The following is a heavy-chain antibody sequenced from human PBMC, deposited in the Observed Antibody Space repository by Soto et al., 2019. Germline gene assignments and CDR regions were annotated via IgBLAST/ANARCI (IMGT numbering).Heavy chain of an antibody. D-gene: IGHD6-25*01. CDR1: GFTFRSYS. CDR3: ARRKERSGPNYFDS. J-gene: IGHJ4*02. Sequence: ESLKISCAASGFTFRSYSMNWVRQAPGKGLEWVSSISSSGNSTYYADSVKGRFTISRDNAKNSLYLQVSSLRSDDTAVYFCARRKERSGPNYFDSWGQGSLVTVSS. CDR2: ISSSGNST. V-gene: IGHV3-21*04.